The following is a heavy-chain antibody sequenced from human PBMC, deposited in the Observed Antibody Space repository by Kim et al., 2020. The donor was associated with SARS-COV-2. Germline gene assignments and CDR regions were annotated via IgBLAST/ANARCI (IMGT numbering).Heavy chain of an antibody. CDR3: ARDPIAVAGTVWNYFVY. CDR2: ISYDGSNK. V-gene: IGHV3-30*04. Sequence: GGSLRLSCAASGFTFSSYAMHWVRQAPGKGLEWVAVISYDGSNKYYADSVKGRFTISRDNSKNTLYLQMNSLRAEDTAVYYCARDPIAVAGTVWNYFVY. D-gene: IGHD6-19*01. CDR1: GFTFSSYA. J-gene: IGHJ4*01.